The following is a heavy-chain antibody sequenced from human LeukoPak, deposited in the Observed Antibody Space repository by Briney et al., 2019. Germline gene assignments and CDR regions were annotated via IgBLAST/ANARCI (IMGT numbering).Heavy chain of an antibody. CDR1: GYTFTSYY. D-gene: IGHD3-3*01. Sequence: ASVKVSCKASGYTFTSYYMHWVRQAPGQGLEWMGIINPSGGSTSYAQKFQGRVTMTRDTSTSTVYMELSSLRSEDTAVYYCARAPILQPSYYDFWSGFAIDYWGQGTLVTVSS. J-gene: IGHJ4*02. CDR3: ARAPILQPSYYDFWSGFAIDY. V-gene: IGHV1-46*01. CDR2: INPSGGST.